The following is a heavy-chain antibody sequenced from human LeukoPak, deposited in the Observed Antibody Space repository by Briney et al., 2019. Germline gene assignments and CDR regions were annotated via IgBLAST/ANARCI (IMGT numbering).Heavy chain of an antibody. D-gene: IGHD2-2*01. V-gene: IGHV4-34*01. CDR3: ARTLAMRNWFDP. J-gene: IGHJ5*02. CDR1: GGSFSGYY. Sequence: SETLSLTCAVYGGSFSGYYWSWIRQPPGKGLEWIGEINHSGSTNYNPSLKSRVAIPVDTSKNQFSLKLSSVTAADTAVYYCARTLAMRNWFDPWGQGTLVTVSS. CDR2: INHSGST.